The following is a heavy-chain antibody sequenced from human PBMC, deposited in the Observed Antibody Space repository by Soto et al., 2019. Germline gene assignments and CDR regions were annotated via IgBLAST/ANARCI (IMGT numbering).Heavy chain of an antibody. J-gene: IGHJ5*02. CDR2: IKQGGSEK. CDR3: ARLPPLAYYYDSSGYNWFDP. V-gene: IGHV3-7*03. D-gene: IGHD3-22*01. Sequence: GGSLRLSCAASGFTFSSYWMSWVRQAPGKGLEWVANIKQGGSEKYYVDSVKGRFTISRDNAKNSLYLQMNSLRAEDTAVYYCARLPPLAYYYDSSGYNWFDPWGQGTLVTVSS. CDR1: GFTFSSYW.